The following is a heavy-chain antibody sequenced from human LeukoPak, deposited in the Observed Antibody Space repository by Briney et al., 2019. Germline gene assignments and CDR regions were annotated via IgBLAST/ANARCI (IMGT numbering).Heavy chain of an antibody. CDR2: IYYSGST. CDR1: GGSISSYY. Sequence: PSETLSLTCTVSGGSISSYYWSWIRQPPGKGLEWIGYIYYSGSTYYNPSLKSRVTISVDTSKNQFSLKLSSVTAADTAVYYCARVIDYGDYSWGQGTMVTVSS. V-gene: IGHV4-59*08. CDR3: ARVIDYGDYS. D-gene: IGHD4-17*01. J-gene: IGHJ3*01.